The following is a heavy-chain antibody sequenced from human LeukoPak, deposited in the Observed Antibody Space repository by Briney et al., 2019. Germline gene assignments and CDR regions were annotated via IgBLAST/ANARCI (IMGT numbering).Heavy chain of an antibody. J-gene: IGHJ4*02. V-gene: IGHV3-7*01. Sequence: GGSLRLSCAASGFTFSVSWMSWVRQAPGKGLEWVANIKYDGNEKYYVDSVKGRFTISRDNAKNSLYLQMNSLSAEDTAVYYCARGGTTFEHWGQGTLATVSS. CDR3: ARGGTTFEH. D-gene: IGHD1-1*01. CDR2: IKYDGNEK. CDR1: GFTFSVSW.